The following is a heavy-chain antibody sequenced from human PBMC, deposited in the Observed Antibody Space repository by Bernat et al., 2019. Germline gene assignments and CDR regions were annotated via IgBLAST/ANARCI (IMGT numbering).Heavy chain of an antibody. CDR2: IYWDDDK. CDR3: AHIPLSYAFDI. CDR1: GGSLTTGGVG. V-gene: IGHV2-5*02. Sequence: QITLKESGPTLVKPTQTLTLTCTFSGGSLTTGGVGVGWIRQPPGKALEWLALIYWDDDKRYSPSLKSRLTITKDTSKNQVVLTMTDMDPVDTATYYCAHIPLSYAFDIWGQGTMVTVSS. J-gene: IGHJ3*02.